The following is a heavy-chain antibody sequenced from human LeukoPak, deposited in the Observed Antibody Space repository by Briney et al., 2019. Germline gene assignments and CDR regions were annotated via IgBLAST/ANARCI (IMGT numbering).Heavy chain of an antibody. CDR2: ISGSGGST. V-gene: IGHV3-23*01. J-gene: IGHJ4*02. CDR1: GFTFSSYA. D-gene: IGHD5-24*01. Sequence: GGSLRLSCAASGFTFSSYAMSWVRQAPGKGLEWVSAISGSGGSTYYADSVKGRFTISRDNAKNTLYLQMNSLRVEDTAVYYCAGGRDRSQLYFDSWGQGILVTVSS. CDR3: AGGRDRSQLYFDS.